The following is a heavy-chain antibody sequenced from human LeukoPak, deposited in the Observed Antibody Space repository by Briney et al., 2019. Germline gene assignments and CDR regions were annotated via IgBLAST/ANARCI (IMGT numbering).Heavy chain of an antibody. D-gene: IGHD3-10*01. J-gene: IGHJ5*02. Sequence: WASVKVSCKASGGTFSRNAISWVRQAPGQGLEWMGGIIPFLSTADYAQKFQGRITITADESTSTAYMELSSLRSDDTAVYYCARVSQGHSVRGVTSDWFDPWGQGTLVTVSS. V-gene: IGHV1-69*13. CDR2: IIPFLSTA. CDR3: ARVSQGHSVRGVTSDWFDP. CDR1: GGTFSRNA.